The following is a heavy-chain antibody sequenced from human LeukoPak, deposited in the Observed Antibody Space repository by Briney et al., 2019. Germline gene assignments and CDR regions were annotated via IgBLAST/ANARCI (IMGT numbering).Heavy chain of an antibody. CDR2: ISYDGSNK. V-gene: IGHV3-30-3*01. D-gene: IGHD3-10*01. CDR1: GFTFSSYA. J-gene: IGHJ4*02. Sequence: SGGSLRLSCAASGFTFSSYAMHWVRQAPGKGLEWVAVISYDGSNKYYADSVKGRFTISRDNSKNTLYLQMNSLRAEDTAVYYCASGLNYYGSGSYNYWGQGTLVTVSS. CDR3: ASGLNYYGSGSYNY.